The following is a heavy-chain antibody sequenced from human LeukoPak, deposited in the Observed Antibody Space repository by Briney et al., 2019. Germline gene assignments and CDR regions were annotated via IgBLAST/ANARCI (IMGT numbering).Heavy chain of an antibody. CDR1: GGSVSNYY. Sequence: SETLSLTCTVSGGSVSNYYWNWIRQPAGKGLEWIGRIYNGGSTNYNPSLESRVTISLDWSKNQSSLKLTSVTAADTAVYYCAKSISMDFEYWGQGTLSPSPQ. CDR3: AKSISMDFEY. CDR2: IYNGGST. D-gene: IGHD2/OR15-2a*01. V-gene: IGHV4-4*07. J-gene: IGHJ4*02.